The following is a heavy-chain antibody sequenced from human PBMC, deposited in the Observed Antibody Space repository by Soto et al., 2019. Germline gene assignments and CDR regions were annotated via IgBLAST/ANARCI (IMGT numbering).Heavy chain of an antibody. V-gene: IGHV3-23*01. CDR1: GFTFSRYA. Sequence: GGSLRLSCAASGFTFSRYAMSWVRQAPGQGLEWVSGISGTGGTTNYADSVKGRFTISRDNSKNTLYLQMNSLRAEDTALYYCARDILIPVSRTVYWGQGTRVTVSS. J-gene: IGHJ4*02. CDR2: ISGTGGTT. D-gene: IGHD6-19*01. CDR3: ARDILIPVSRTVY.